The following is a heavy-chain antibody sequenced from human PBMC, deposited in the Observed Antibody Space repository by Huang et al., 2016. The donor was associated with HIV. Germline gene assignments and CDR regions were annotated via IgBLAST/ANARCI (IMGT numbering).Heavy chain of an antibody. D-gene: IGHD3-3*01. CDR3: VRHRPDYDFWSGYYPYFDD. CDR1: GGSISSRFYY. Sequence: QVQLQESGRGLVKPSETLSLTCTVSGGSISSRFYYWGWIRQSPGKGLEWIGCMSDRGSTYYNPALKSRVTISADTSNSQFSLKLTSVTAADSAVYYCVRHRPDYDFWSGYYPYFDDWGQGTLVTVSS. V-gene: IGHV4-39*01. J-gene: IGHJ4*02. CDR2: MSDRGST.